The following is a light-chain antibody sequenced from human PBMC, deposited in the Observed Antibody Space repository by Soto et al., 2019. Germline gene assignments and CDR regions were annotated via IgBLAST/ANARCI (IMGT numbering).Light chain of an antibody. CDR2: GAS. J-gene: IGKJ1*01. V-gene: IGKV3-15*01. CDR1: QSVSSD. Sequence: ILMTQSPATLAVSPGERATLSCRASQSVSSDLAWYHQKPGQAPRLLIYGASTRSTGIPARFSGSGSGTEFTLTINSLQSEDFEVYYCQQYNNWPRTFGQGTKVDIK. CDR3: QQYNNWPRT.